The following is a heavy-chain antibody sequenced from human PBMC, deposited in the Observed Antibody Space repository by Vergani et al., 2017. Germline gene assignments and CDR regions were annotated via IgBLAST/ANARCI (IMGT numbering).Heavy chain of an antibody. CDR2: IYYSGGT. V-gene: IGHV4-39*01. D-gene: IGHD6-19*01. Sequence: QLQLQESGPGLVKPSATLSLTCSVSGASIRSSNDYWGWIRQPPGKGLEWIASIYYSGGTYYNPSLKSRVTISVDTSKNQFSLKLSSVTAADTAVYFCERHSTVEWMVKLGWIDPWGQGIMVTVSS. CDR3: ERHSTVEWMVKLGWIDP. CDR1: GASIRSSNDY. J-gene: IGHJ5*02.